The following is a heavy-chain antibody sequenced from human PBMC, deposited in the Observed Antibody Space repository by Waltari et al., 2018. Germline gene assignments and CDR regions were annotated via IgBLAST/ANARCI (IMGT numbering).Heavy chain of an antibody. V-gene: IGHV3-23*01. CDR3: AKRRDYDFWSGYFAS. D-gene: IGHD3-3*01. CDR2: ISGRGASS. CDR1: GFTFDTYS. Sequence: LLESGGGLVHPGGSLRLSCAASGFTFDTYSMGWVRQSPVKGLEWVSSISGRGASSYYADSLKGRFTISRDNSKNTLYLQMNSLRAEDTGVYYCAKRRDYDFWSGYFASWGQGTLVSVSS. J-gene: IGHJ4*02.